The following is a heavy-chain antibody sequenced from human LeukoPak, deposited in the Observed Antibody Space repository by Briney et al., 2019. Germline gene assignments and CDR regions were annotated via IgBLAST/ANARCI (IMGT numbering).Heavy chain of an antibody. CDR2: ITANGGYT. Sequence: GGSLRLSCAASAFSFSKFALIWVRQAPGKGLEWVPAITANGGYTLYADAVKGRFTVSRDNSKNTLYLQINSLRPEDTAMYYCAKDPNGDYIGAFDFWGQGTMVTVSS. V-gene: IGHV3-23*01. CDR3: AKDPNGDYIGAFDF. CDR1: AFSFSKFA. J-gene: IGHJ3*01. D-gene: IGHD4-17*01.